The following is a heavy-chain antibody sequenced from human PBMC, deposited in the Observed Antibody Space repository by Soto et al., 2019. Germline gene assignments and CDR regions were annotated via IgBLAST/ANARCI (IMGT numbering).Heavy chain of an antibody. Sequence: GGSLRLSCAASGFTFSSYAMSWVRQAPGKGLEWVSAISGSGGSTYYADSVKGRFTISRDNSKNTLYLQMNSLRAEDTAVYYCAKEPLGNYDSSGYYGNFDYWGQGTLVTVSS. D-gene: IGHD3-22*01. V-gene: IGHV3-23*01. J-gene: IGHJ4*02. CDR3: AKEPLGNYDSSGYYGNFDY. CDR1: GFTFSSYA. CDR2: ISGSGGST.